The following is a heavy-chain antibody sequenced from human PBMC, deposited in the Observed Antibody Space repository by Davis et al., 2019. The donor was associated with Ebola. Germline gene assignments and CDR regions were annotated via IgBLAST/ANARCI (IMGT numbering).Heavy chain of an antibody. CDR1: GYTFTSYG. D-gene: IGHD2-2*01. CDR2: ISAYNGNT. V-gene: IGHV1-18*01. J-gene: IGHJ5*02. Sequence: ASVKVSCKASGYTFTSYGISWVRQAPGQGLEWMGWISAYNGNTNYAQKLQGRVTMTTDTSTSTAYMELRSLRSDDTAVYYCARDGDIVVVPAYNRGFDPWGQGTLVTVSS. CDR3: ARDGDIVVVPAYNRGFDP.